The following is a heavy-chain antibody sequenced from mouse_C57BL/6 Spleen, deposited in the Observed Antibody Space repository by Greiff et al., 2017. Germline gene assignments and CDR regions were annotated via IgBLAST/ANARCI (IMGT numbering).Heavy chain of an antibody. CDR2: IYPGDGDT. J-gene: IGHJ2*01. V-gene: IGHV1-82*01. CDR1: GYAFSSSW. Sequence: QVQLQQSGPELVKPGASVKISCKASGYAFSSSWMNWVKQRPGKGLEWIGRIYPGDGDTNYNGKFKGKATLTADKSSSTAYMQLSSLTSEDSAVYICARHSQYYRWVDWGKGTTLTVSS. D-gene: IGHD1-2*01. CDR3: ARHSQYYRWVD.